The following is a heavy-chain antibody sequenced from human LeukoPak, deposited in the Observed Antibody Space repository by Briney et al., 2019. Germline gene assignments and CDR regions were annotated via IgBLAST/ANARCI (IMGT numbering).Heavy chain of an antibody. D-gene: IGHD6-19*01. CDR3: ARHKGIAVAGYYYYGMDV. V-gene: IGHV5-51*01. CDR2: LYPGDSDT. J-gene: IGHJ6*02. CDR1: GYSFASYW. Sequence: GESLKISCKGSGYSFASYWIGWVRQMPGKGLEWMGILYPGDSDTRYSPSFQGQVTISADKSISTAYLQWSSLKASDTAMYYCARHKGIAVAGYYYYGMDVWGQGTTVTVSS.